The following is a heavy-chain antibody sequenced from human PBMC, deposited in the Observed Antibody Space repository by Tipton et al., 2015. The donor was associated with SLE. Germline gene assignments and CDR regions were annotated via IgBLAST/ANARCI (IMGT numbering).Heavy chain of an antibody. CDR2: IKQDGTDK. CDR1: GFIFSSYW. V-gene: IGHV3-7*01. CDR3: ARTGRSSSGYTI. D-gene: IGHD3-22*01. J-gene: IGHJ3*02. Sequence: GSLRLSCAASGFIFSSYWMSWVRHAPGKGLEWLANIKQDGTDKQYVDSVKGRFTISRDNAKNSLYLQMNSLRAEDTAVYYCARTGRSSSGYTIWGQGTMVTVSS.